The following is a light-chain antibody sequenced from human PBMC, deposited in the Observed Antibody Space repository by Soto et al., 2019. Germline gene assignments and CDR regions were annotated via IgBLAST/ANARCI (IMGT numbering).Light chain of an antibody. Sequence: DVVMTQSPLSLSVTLGQPASISCRSSQGLVNSDGNTFLNWFHRRPGQSPRRLIYQVSNRDSGVPARFSGSGSGTDYTLTISGVEAEDVGIYYCVQGTHWPWTFGQGTKVEIK. CDR1: QGLVNSDGNTF. CDR3: VQGTHWPWT. CDR2: QVS. J-gene: IGKJ1*01. V-gene: IGKV2-30*01.